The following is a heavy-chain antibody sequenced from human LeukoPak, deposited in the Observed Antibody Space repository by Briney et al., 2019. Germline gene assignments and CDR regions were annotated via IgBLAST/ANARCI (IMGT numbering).Heavy chain of an antibody. J-gene: IGHJ4*02. Sequence: SETLSLTCAVSGYSISSGYYWGWIRQPPGKGLEWIGSIYHSGSTYYNPSLKSRVTISVDRSKNQFSLKLSSVTAADTAVYYCARAGYSGYDTPLEYDYWGQGTLVTVSS. CDR2: IYHSGST. CDR1: GYSISSGYY. V-gene: IGHV4-38-2*01. D-gene: IGHD5-12*01. CDR3: ARAGYSGYDTPLEYDY.